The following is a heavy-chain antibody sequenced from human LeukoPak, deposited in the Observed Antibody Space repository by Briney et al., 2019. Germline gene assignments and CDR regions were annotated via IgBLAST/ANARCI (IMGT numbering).Heavy chain of an antibody. CDR3: ARGGGSHTLRYFDY. CDR2: ISSNGGTT. D-gene: IGHD3-16*01. V-gene: IGHV3-64*02. Sequence: GGSLRLSCAASGFTFSNYAMHWVRQAPGKGLEYVSVISSNGGTTYYADSVEGRFTISRDNSKNTLYLQMGSLRAEDMAVYYCARGGGSHTLRYFDYWGQGSLVTVSS. CDR1: GFTFSNYA. J-gene: IGHJ4*02.